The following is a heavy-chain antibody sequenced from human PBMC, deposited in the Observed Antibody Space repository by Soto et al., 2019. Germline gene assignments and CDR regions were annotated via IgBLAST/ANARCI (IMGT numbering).Heavy chain of an antibody. CDR3: AKDRESSTAPRGGCDY. V-gene: IGHV3-23*01. Sequence: EVQLLASGGGLVQPGGSLRLSCAASGFTFRSYAMSWVRQAPGKGLEWVSGISGSSGSTYYADSVKGRFTISRDNSKNTLFLQMNSLRAEDTAMYYCAKDRESSTAPRGGCDYWGQGTLVTVSS. CDR1: GFTFRSYA. J-gene: IGHJ4*02. CDR2: ISGSSGST. D-gene: IGHD6-6*01.